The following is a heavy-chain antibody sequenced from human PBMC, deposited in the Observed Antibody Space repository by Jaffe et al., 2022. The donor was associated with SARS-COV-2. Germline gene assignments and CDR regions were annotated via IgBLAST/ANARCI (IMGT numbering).Heavy chain of an antibody. D-gene: IGHD2-21*02. J-gene: IGHJ5*02. Sequence: QIQLVQSGGEVKKPGASVKVSCATSGYSFTSYGISWLRQAPGQGLQWLGWISAYNGNLIYAREFQGRVTMTTDTSSSTAYMELRRLTSDDTAIYFCARDLILPTMSNWFDPWGQGTLIIVSS. CDR2: ISAYNGNL. CDR1: GYSFTSYG. CDR3: ARDLILPTMSNWFDP. V-gene: IGHV1-18*01.